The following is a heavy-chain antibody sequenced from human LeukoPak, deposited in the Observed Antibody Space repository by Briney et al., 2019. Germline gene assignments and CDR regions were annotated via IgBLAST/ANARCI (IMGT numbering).Heavy chain of an antibody. CDR3: ARRPDFRSGFGSRNDAFDI. J-gene: IGHJ3*02. Sequence: SETLSLTCTVSGGSISSSSYYWGWIRQPPGKGLVWIGSVYYSGSTYYNPSLESRVTISVDTSKNQFSLKLSSVTAADTAVYYRARRPDFRSGFGSRNDAFDIWGQGTMVTVS. D-gene: IGHD3-3*01. CDR2: VYYSGST. CDR1: GGSISSSSYY. V-gene: IGHV4-39*01.